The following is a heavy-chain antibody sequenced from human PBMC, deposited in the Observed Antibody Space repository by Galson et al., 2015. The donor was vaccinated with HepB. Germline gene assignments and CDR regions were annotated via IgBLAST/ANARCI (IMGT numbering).Heavy chain of an antibody. CDR3: ARYYYYMDV. V-gene: IGHV4-4*07. CDR2: IYNSGNT. J-gene: IGHJ6*03. CDR1: GGSITSYH. Sequence: SETLSLTCTVSGGSITSYHWTWVRQPAGKGLDWIGRIYNSGNTAYNPSLKSRVTMSVDTSKNQLSLKLSSVTAADTAVYYCARYYYYMDVWGKGTTVIVSS.